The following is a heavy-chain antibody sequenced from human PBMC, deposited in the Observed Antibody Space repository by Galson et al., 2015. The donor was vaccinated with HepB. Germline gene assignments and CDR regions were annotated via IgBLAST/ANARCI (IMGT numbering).Heavy chain of an antibody. CDR1: GYTFTSYG. V-gene: IGHV1-18*04. CDR3: ARERGEDIVVVPPAHNWFDP. Sequence: SVKVSCKASGYTFTSYGISWVRQAPGQGLEWMGWISAYNGNTNYAQKLRGRVTITADESTSTAYMELSSLRSEDTAMYYCARERGEDIVVVPPAHNWFDPWGQGTLVTVSS. CDR2: ISAYNGNT. J-gene: IGHJ5*02. D-gene: IGHD2-2*01.